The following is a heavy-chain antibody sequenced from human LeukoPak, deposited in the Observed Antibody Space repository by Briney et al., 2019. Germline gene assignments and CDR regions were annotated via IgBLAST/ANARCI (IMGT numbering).Heavy chain of an antibody. Sequence: GGSLRLSCAASGFTFSSYAMHWVRQAPGKGLEWVAVISYDGSNKYYADSAKGRFTISRDNSKNTLYLQMNSLRAEDTAVYYCARDDYSNYSFDYWGQGTLVTVSS. J-gene: IGHJ4*02. D-gene: IGHD4-11*01. V-gene: IGHV3-30*04. CDR1: GFTFSSYA. CDR3: ARDDYSNYSFDY. CDR2: ISYDGSNK.